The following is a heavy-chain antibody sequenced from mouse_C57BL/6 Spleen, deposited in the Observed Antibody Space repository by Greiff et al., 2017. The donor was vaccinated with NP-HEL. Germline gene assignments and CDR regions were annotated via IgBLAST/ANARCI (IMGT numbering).Heavy chain of an antibody. J-gene: IGHJ4*01. Sequence: EVMLVESGEGLVKPGGSLKLSCAASGFTFSSYAMSWVRQTPEKRLEWVAYISSGGDYIYYADTVKGRFTISRDNARNTLYLQMSSLKSEDTAMYYCTRVSYGNYGAMDYWGQGTSVTVSS. D-gene: IGHD2-1*01. V-gene: IGHV5-9-1*02. CDR1: GFTFSSYA. CDR3: TRVSYGNYGAMDY. CDR2: ISSGGDYI.